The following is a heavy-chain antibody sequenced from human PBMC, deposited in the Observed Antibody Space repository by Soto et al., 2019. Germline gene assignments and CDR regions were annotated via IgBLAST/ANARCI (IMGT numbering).Heavy chain of an antibody. V-gene: IGHV3-30-3*01. CDR1: GFTFSSYA. CDR3: ARDRRLDILTGYYIRYYFDY. CDR2: ISYDGSNK. D-gene: IGHD3-9*01. J-gene: IGHJ4*02. Sequence: GGSLRLSCAASGFTFSSYAMHWVRQAPGKGLEWVAVISYDGSNKYYADSVKGRFTISRDNSKNTLYLQMNSLRAEDTAVYYCARDRRLDILTGYYIRYYFDYWGQGTLVTVSS.